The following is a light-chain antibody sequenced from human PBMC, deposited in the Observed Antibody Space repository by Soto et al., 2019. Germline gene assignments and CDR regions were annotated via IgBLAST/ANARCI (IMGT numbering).Light chain of an antibody. J-gene: IGKJ4*01. CDR2: DAS. Sequence: EFVLTQSPGTLSLPPGERATLSCRASQTVRNNYLAWYQQKPGQAPRLLIYDASGRATGIPDRFSGGGSGTDFTLTISRLEPEDFAVYYCQQFSSYPLTFGGGTKVDTK. CDR1: QTVRNNY. CDR3: QQFSSYPLT. V-gene: IGKV3-20*01.